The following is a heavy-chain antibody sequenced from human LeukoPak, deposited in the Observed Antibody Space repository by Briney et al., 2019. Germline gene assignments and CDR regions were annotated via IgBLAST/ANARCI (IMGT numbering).Heavy chain of an antibody. V-gene: IGHV4-34*01. CDR3: ARSSSSLKDFDY. D-gene: IGHD6-13*01. CDR1: GGSFSGYY. J-gene: IGHJ4*02. Sequence: SETLSLTCAVYGGSFSGYYWSWIRQPPGKGLEWIGEINHSGSTNYNPSLKSRVTISVDTSKNQFSLKLSSVTAADTAVYYCARSSSSLKDFDYWGQGTLVTVSS. CDR2: INHSGST.